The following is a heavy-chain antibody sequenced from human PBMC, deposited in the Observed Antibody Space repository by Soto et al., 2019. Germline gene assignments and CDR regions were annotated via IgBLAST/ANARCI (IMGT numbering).Heavy chain of an antibody. D-gene: IGHD5-18*01. Sequence: EVQLVESGGGLVKPGGSLRLSCVASELTLSNAWMSWVRQAPGKGLEWVGRIKSKTEGGTPDYAAPVKGRFTLSRDDSKNTLYIQMNSLITEDTAVYYCTNLIRGFSYSPYRGQGPLVTVSS. J-gene: IGHJ4*02. CDR2: IKSKTEGGTP. V-gene: IGHV3-15*01. CDR1: ELTLSNAW. CDR3: TNLIRGFSYSPY.